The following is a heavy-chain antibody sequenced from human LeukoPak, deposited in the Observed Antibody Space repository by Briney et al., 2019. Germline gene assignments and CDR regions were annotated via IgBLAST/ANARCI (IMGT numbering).Heavy chain of an antibody. CDR2: RHHSGST. D-gene: IGHD3-10*01. V-gene: IGHV4-38-2*02. CDR3: ARDLLDYSGSGSPLEY. Sequence: SDTLSLTCTVSGYSISSGYYWGWIRQPPGKGLEWFGSRHHSGSTYYNPSLKSRVTISLDTSKNQFSLILNSVTAADTAVYYCARDLLDYSGSGSPLEYWGQGTLVTVSS. CDR1: GYSISSGYY. J-gene: IGHJ4*02.